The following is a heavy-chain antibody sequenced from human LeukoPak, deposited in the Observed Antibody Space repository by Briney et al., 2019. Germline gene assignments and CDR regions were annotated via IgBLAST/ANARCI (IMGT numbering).Heavy chain of an antibody. V-gene: IGHV7-4-1*02. CDR2: INTNTGNP. CDR1: GYTFTNNA. Sequence: ASVKVSGKASGYTFTNNAINWVRQAPGQGLEWMGWINTNTGNPTYAQGFTGRFVFSLDTSVTTAYLQISSLKAEDTAVYYCARVGYCSGTSCLQFDPWGQGTLVTVSS. J-gene: IGHJ5*02. D-gene: IGHD2-2*03. CDR3: ARVGYCSGTSCLQFDP.